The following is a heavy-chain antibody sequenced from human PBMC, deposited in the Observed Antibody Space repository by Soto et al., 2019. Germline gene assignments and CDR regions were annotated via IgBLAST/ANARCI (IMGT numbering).Heavy chain of an antibody. CDR3: ASLGGYSGYGTAFPFYYYYGMDV. Sequence: ASVKVSCKASGYTFTSYAMHWVRQAPGQRLEWMGWINAGNGNTKYSQKFQGRVTITRDTSASTAYMELSSLRSEDTAVYYCASLGGYSGYGTAFPFYYYYGMDVWGQGTTVTVSS. CDR2: INAGNGNT. J-gene: IGHJ6*02. V-gene: IGHV1-3*01. CDR1: GYTFTSYA. D-gene: IGHD5-12*01.